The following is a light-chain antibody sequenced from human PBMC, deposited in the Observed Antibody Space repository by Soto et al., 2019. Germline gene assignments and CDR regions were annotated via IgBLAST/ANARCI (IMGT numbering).Light chain of an antibody. CDR1: QHVTTTY. J-gene: IGKJ4*01. Sequence: IVLTQSPATLSLSPGERATLSCTASQHVTTTYIAWYQQKFGQAPRLLIYGASTRATGTPDRFTGGGFGTDFTLTISRVEPEDFAVYYCHQYDSSFTFGGGTKVDIK. CDR3: HQYDSSFT. V-gene: IGKV3-20*01. CDR2: GAS.